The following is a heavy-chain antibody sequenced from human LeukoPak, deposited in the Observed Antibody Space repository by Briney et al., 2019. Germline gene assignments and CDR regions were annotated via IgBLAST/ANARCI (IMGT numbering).Heavy chain of an antibody. Sequence: PSETLSLTCTVSGDSIRSNNYYWGWIRQPPGKGLEWIGSIYDTGSTFYNPSLKSRVIISLDTSKNQFSLKLSSVTAADAAVYYCQSRFLEWLLDYWGQGTLVTVSS. CDR1: GDSIRSNNYY. CDR2: IYDTGST. D-gene: IGHD3-3*01. J-gene: IGHJ4*02. CDR3: QSRFLEWLLDY. V-gene: IGHV4-39*01.